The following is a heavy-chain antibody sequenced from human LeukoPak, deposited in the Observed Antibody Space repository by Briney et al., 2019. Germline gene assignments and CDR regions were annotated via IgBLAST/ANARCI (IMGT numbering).Heavy chain of an antibody. CDR1: GGSISTSSYY. CDR3: ARHTQYYYYGMDV. CDR2: IYYSGGS. Sequence: SSETLSLTCTVSGGSISTSSYYWAWVRQPPGKGLEWIGSIYYSGGSYYNPPLQSRVTISLDTSKNQFSLKLSSVTAADTAVYYCARHTQYYYYGMDVWGQGTTVTVSS. J-gene: IGHJ6*02. V-gene: IGHV4-39*01.